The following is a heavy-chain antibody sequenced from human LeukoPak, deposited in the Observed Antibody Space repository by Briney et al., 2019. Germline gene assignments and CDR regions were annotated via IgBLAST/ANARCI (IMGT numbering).Heavy chain of an antibody. V-gene: IGHV4-38-2*02. J-gene: IGHJ4*02. CDR3: ARGGYSYGDFDY. D-gene: IGHD5-18*01. Sequence: TSETLSLTCTVSGYSITSGFYWGWIRQPPGKGLEWIGSIYYSGSTYYNPSLKSRVTISVDTSKNQFSLKLSSVTAADTAVYYCARGGYSYGDFDYWGQGTLVTVSS. CDR2: IYYSGST. CDR1: GYSITSGFY.